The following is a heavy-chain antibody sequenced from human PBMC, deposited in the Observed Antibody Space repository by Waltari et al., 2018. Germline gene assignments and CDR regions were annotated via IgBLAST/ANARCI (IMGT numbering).Heavy chain of an antibody. V-gene: IGHV3-7*01. J-gene: IGHJ4*02. D-gene: IGHD3-16*01. CDR2: INEDVSEK. Sequence: EVKLWGSGGGLFNPGGPLCPPVIASGSNFIGFWMSWVCQAPGKGLELVTNINEDVSEKHYVDSVKGRFTISRDNAENSLYLQMDSLRVDDTAVYYCAKGGHLDEWGQGTLVTVSS. CDR3: AKGGHLDE. CDR1: GSNFIGFW.